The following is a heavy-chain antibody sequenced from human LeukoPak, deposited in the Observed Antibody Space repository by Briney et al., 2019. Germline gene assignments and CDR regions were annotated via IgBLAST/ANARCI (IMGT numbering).Heavy chain of an antibody. CDR3: AREKWLAAAAFFDP. CDR2: ISGSSTNI. D-gene: IGHD6-13*01. CDR1: GFSFSRHT. V-gene: IGHV3-21*01. J-gene: IGHJ5*01. Sequence: GGSLRLSCAGSGFSFSRHTMNWVCQAPGKGLEWVSSISGSSTNINYVDSVKGRFTISRDNAKNSLFLQMNSLRVEDTAVYYCAREKWLAAAAFFDPWGQGTVVTVSS.